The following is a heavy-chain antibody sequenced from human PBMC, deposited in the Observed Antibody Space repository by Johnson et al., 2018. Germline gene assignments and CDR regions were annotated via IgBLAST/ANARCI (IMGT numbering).Heavy chain of an antibody. J-gene: IGHJ1*01. V-gene: IGHV3-53*01. D-gene: IGHD6-19*01. Sequence: VQLVESGGGLIQXGGSXRLXCAASGFTVSASYMSWVRQATGKGLAWVSAIYIDGSTSYAASVKGRFTISRDNSVNTLYLQMKSLRAEDPAVYYCARSRGAPRSSGLTVDFQHWGQGTLVTVSS. CDR2: IYIDGST. CDR1: GFTVSASY. CDR3: ARSRGAPRSSGLTVDFQH.